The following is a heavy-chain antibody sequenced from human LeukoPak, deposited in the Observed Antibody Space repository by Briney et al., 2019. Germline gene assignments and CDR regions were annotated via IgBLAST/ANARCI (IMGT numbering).Heavy chain of an antibody. V-gene: IGHV3-23*01. CDR1: GFTFSTYG. CDR2: ISESGDGT. J-gene: IGHJ4*02. CDR3: AKHLTRMSYFDY. Sequence: PGGSLILSCAASGFTFSTYGMSWVRQAPGKGLEWVSAISESGDGTYYADPVKGRFTISTDNSKSTLYLQMNSLRAEDTAIYFCAKHLTRMSYFDYWGQGTLATVSS.